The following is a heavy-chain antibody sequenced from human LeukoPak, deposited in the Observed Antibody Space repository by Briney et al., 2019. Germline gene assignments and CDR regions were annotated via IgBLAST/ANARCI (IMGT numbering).Heavy chain of an antibody. CDR1: GFTFSSYA. J-gene: IGHJ6*02. CDR3: AKDWGYCSSTSCRYYYYYGMDV. D-gene: IGHD2-2*01. CDR2: ISGSGGST. V-gene: IGHV3-23*01. Sequence: PGGSLRLSCAASGFTFSSYAMSWVRQAPGKGLEWVSAISGSGGSTYYADSVKGRFTISRDNSKNTLYLQMNSLRAEDTAVYYCAKDWGYCSSTSCRYYYYYGMDVWSQGTTVTVSS.